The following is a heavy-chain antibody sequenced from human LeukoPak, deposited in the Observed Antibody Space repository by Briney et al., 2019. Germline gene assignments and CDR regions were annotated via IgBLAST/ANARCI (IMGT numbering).Heavy chain of an antibody. CDR2: IYYSGST. J-gene: IGHJ4*02. CDR1: GGPINSYY. Sequence: PSETLSLTCTVSGGPINSYYWTWIRQPPGKGLEWVAYIYYSGSTKYHPPLKSRVNTSLDTSKNQFSLNLTSVTAADTAVYYCARRRSGLFDYWGQGILVTVSS. V-gene: IGHV4-59*08. CDR3: ARRRSGLFDY.